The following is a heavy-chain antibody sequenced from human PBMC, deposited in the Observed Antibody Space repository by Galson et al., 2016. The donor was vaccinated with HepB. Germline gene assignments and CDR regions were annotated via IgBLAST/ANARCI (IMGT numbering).Heavy chain of an antibody. Sequence: SVKVSCKASGYTFTSYYMHWVRQAPGQGLEWMGIINPSGGSTSYAQNFQGRVTMTRDTSTSTVYMELSSLIYEYGAMYYCAREGATSIGGFGYWGQGTLVTVSS. CDR3: AREGATSIGGFGY. D-gene: IGHD1-26*01. V-gene: IGHV1-46*01. J-gene: IGHJ4*02. CDR1: GYTFTSYY. CDR2: INPSGGST.